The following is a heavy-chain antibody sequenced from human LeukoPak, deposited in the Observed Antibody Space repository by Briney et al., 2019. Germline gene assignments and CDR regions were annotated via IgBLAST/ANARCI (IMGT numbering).Heavy chain of an antibody. Sequence: PPGGSLRLSCAASGFTFSNYAMSWVRQAPGKGLEWISGISSTGGSTYYADSVKGRFTISKDNSKNTLYLQMNSLRGEDTAVYYCAPLNYNPPRDFGYWGQGTLVTVSS. CDR1: GFTFSNYA. D-gene: IGHD1-14*01. CDR2: ISSTGGST. CDR3: APLNYNPPRDFGY. V-gene: IGHV3-23*01. J-gene: IGHJ4*02.